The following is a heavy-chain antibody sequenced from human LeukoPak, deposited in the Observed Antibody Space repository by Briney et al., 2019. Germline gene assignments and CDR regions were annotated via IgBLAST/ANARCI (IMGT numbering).Heavy chain of an antibody. CDR1: VGSISSYY. Sequence: SQTLSLTCIVSVGSISSYYGSGIRQPAGMGLEWIGRISTSGSTNYNPSLKSRVRLSLDTSTTQFSLKLSSVTAADTAVYYCARGASGSHNQFDYWGQGTLVTVSS. J-gene: IGHJ4*02. CDR2: ISTSGST. V-gene: IGHV4-4*07. D-gene: IGHD1-26*01. CDR3: ARGASGSHNQFDY.